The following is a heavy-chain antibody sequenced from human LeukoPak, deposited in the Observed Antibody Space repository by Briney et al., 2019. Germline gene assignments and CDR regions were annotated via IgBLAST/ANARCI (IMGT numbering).Heavy chain of an antibody. Sequence: SETLSLTCGVSTYSISSDCYWGWIRQPPGKGLEWIGSIYHSGSTYYNPSLKSRVTMSVDTSKNQFSLKLSSVTAADTAVYYCARGLQSLGYFDYWGQGTLVSVSS. CDR3: ARGLQSLGYFDY. CDR2: IYHSGST. V-gene: IGHV4-38-2*01. D-gene: IGHD4-11*01. CDR1: TYSISSDCY. J-gene: IGHJ4*02.